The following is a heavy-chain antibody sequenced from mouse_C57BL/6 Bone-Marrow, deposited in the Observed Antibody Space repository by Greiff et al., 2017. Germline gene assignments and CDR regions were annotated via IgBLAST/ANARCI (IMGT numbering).Heavy chain of an antibody. D-gene: IGHD1-1*01. Sequence: QVQLQQPGAELVKPGASVKLSCKASGYTFTSYWMHWVKQRPGRGLEWIGRIDPNSGGTKYNEKFKSKATLTVDKPSSTAYMQISSLTSESSAVYCVERNCRSSNEEVDCWGQGTSVTVSS. J-gene: IGHJ4*01. CDR1: GYTFTSYW. CDR2: IDPNSGGT. V-gene: IGHV1-72*01. CDR3: ERNCRSSNEEVDC.